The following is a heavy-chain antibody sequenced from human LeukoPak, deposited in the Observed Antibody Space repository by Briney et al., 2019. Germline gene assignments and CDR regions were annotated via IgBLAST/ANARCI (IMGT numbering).Heavy chain of an antibody. CDR1: GYTFTNHA. D-gene: IGHD3-3*01. CDR2: INAGNGNT. CDR3: ARGFWNRGTWGPYYFDY. Sequence: GASVKVSCKASGYTFTNHAMQWVRQAPGQRLEWMGWINAGNGNTKYPQNFQGRFIITRDTSAGTVYMDLSSLRSEDTAVYYCARGFWNRGTWGPYYFDYWGQGTLVTVSS. V-gene: IGHV1-3*01. J-gene: IGHJ4*02.